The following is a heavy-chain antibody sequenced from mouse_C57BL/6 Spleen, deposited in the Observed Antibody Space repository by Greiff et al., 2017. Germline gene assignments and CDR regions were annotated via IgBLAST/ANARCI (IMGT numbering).Heavy chain of an antibody. CDR3: ARWAYYGSSEGYYFDY. J-gene: IGHJ2*01. D-gene: IGHD1-1*01. V-gene: IGHV1-50*01. Sequence: QVQLKESGAELVKPGASVKLSCKASGYTFTSYWMQWVKQRPGQGLEWIGEIDPSDSYTNYNQKFKGKATLTVDTSSSTAYMQLSSLTSEDSAVYYCARWAYYGSSEGYYFDYWGQGTTLTVSS. CDR1: GYTFTSYW. CDR2: IDPSDSYT.